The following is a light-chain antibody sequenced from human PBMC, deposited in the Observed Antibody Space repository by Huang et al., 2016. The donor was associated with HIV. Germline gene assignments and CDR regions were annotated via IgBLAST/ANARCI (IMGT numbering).Light chain of an antibody. J-gene: IGKJ3*01. CDR1: ESLVYSDGNTY. V-gene: IGKV2-30*01. Sequence: DVVMTQSPLSLPVTLGQPASISCRSSESLVYSDGNTYLNWFQQRPGQSPRRLIYKVSIRDSGVPDRFSGSGSGTNFTLKISGVEAEDVGIYYCMQGSHWPPTFGPGTKVDFK. CDR3: MQGSHWPPT. CDR2: KVS.